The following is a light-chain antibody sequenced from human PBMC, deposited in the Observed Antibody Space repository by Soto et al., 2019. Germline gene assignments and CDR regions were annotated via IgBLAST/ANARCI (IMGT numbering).Light chain of an antibody. V-gene: IGKV3-20*01. J-gene: IGKJ1*01. CDR3: QQYGSSSWT. CDR2: GAS. Sequence: EIVLTQSPCTLSLSPGERATLSCRASQSVSSSYLAWYQQKPGQAPRLLIYGASSRATGIPDRFSGSGFGTDFTLTISRLEPEDFAVYYCQQYGSSSWTFGQGTKVDIK. CDR1: QSVSSSY.